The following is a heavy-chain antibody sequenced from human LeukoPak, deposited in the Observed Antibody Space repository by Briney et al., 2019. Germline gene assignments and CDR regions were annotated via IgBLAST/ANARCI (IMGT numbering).Heavy chain of an antibody. Sequence: PGGSLRLSCTASGFTFGDYAMSWFRQAPGKGLEWVGFIRSKAYGGTTEYAASVKGRFTISRDDSKSIAYLQMNSLKTEDTAVYYCTRDAPSRSYLAVWFDPWGQGTLVTVSS. D-gene: IGHD1-26*01. CDR2: IRSKAYGGTT. CDR1: GFTFGDYA. CDR3: TRDAPSRSYLAVWFDP. J-gene: IGHJ5*02. V-gene: IGHV3-49*03.